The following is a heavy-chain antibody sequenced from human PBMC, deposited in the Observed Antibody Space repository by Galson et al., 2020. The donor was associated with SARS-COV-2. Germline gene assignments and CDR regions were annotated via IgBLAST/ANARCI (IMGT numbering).Heavy chain of an antibody. CDR1: GFTFSDYA. V-gene: IGHV3-33*01. J-gene: IGHJ4*02. CDR3: ARDVNVQGWDY. CDR2: IWFDGSKK. Sequence: GGSLRLSCAASGFTFSDYAMHWVRQAPGKGLEWVALIWFDGSKKFYADSVKGRFTIFRDDSQSTLYLQVNSLRADDTAVYYCARDVNVQGWDYWGQGTLVTVSS.